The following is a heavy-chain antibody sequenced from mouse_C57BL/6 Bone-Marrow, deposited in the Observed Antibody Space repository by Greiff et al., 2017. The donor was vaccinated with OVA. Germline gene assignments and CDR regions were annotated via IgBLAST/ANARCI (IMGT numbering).Heavy chain of an antibody. CDR3: ARYYDYGGGAMDY. V-gene: IGHV5-16*01. CDR2: INYDGSST. Sequence: EVMLVESEGGLVQPGSSMKLSCTASGFTFSDYYMAWVRQVPEKGLEWVANINYDGSSTYYLDSLKSRFIISRDNAKNILYLQMSSLKSEDTATYYCARYYDYGGGAMDYWGQGTSVTVSS. D-gene: IGHD2-4*01. CDR1: GFTFSDYY. J-gene: IGHJ4*01.